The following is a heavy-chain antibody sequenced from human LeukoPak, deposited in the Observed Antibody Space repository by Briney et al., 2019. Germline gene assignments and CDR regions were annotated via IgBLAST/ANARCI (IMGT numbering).Heavy chain of an antibody. CDR3: ARGGWELPPHYFDY. D-gene: IGHD1-26*01. V-gene: IGHV4-61*02. CDR1: GGSIATGSYY. J-gene: IGHJ4*02. CDR2: IYSSGST. Sequence: PSETLSLTCTVSGGSIATGSYYWSWIRQPAGKGLEWIGRIYSSGSTNYNPSLKSRVTISVDMSNNQFSLKLSSVTAADTAVYYCARGGWELPPHYFDYWGQGTLVTVSS.